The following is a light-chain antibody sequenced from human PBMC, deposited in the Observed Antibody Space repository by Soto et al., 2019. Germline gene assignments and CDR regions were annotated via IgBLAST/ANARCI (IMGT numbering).Light chain of an antibody. Sequence: EIMLTQSPGTLSLSPGGRATLSCRASQSVGSSYLAWYQQKPGQAPRLLIYGVSTRATGIPDRFTGSGSGTDFTLTISRLESADFAVYYCQHYVNSRGIFGGGTKVEIK. CDR2: GVS. V-gene: IGKV3-20*01. CDR1: QSVGSSY. CDR3: QHYVNSRGI. J-gene: IGKJ4*01.